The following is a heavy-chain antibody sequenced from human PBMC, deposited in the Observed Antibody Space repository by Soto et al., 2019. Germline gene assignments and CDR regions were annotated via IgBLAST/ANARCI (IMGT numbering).Heavy chain of an antibody. CDR1: GDSICRGGYY. Sequence: SETLSLTCTVSGDSICRGGYYWTWIRQHPGKGLEWIAYIYTTGSTYYTPSLKSRVGISVDKSKNQFSLKLSSVTAADTAVYYCARGIPVSGSFDYWRQGTLVTVSS. CDR3: ARGIPVSGSFDY. CDR2: IYTTGST. J-gene: IGHJ4*02. V-gene: IGHV4-31*03. D-gene: IGHD6-19*01.